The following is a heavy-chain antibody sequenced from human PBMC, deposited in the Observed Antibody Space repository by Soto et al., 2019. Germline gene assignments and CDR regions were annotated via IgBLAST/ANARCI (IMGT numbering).Heavy chain of an antibody. Sequence: EVQMLASGGGLGQPGGSLRLSCAASGFKFSNYAMSWVRQAPGKGLEWVSLISATGGGTYYADSVKGRFTISRDNSHNTLYLQVHSLTAEDTAVYYCAKDRRAGGNSAFYFCFWGQGAQVTVSS. CDR3: AKDRRAGGNSAFYFCF. J-gene: IGHJ4*02. V-gene: IGHV3-23*01. D-gene: IGHD3-16*01. CDR2: ISATGGGT. CDR1: GFKFSNYA.